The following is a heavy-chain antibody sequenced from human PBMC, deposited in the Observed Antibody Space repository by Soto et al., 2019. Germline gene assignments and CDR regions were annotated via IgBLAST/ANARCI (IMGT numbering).Heavy chain of an antibody. J-gene: IGHJ6*02. CDR2: IIPIFGTA. CDR1: GGTFSSYA. D-gene: IGHD5-18*01. V-gene: IGHV1-69*12. Sequence: QVQLVQSGAEVKKPGSSVKVSCKASGGTFSSYAISWVRQAPGQGLEWMGGIIPIFGTANYAQKFQGRVTITADESTSQAYMELSSLRSEDTAVYYCARADVDTAMVTRENTDPYYDYGMDVWGQGTTVTVSS. CDR3: ARADVDTAMVTRENTDPYYDYGMDV.